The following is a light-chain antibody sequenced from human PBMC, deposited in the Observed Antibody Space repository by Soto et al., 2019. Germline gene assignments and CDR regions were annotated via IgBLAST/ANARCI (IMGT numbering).Light chain of an antibody. V-gene: IGLV2-14*01. CDR1: SSDIGGYNY. CDR3: SLYAGSRTYV. J-gene: IGLJ1*01. Sequence: QSALTQPASVSGSPGQSITVSCTGTSSDIGGYNYVSWYQQHPGEAPKLMIYEVSNRPSGVSNRFSGSTSGNTASLTISGPQAEDEADYYCSLYAGSRTYVFGTGTKVTVL. CDR2: EVS.